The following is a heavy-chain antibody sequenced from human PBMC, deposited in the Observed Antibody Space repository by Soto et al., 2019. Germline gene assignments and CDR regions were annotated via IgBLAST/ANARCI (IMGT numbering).Heavy chain of an antibody. CDR2: INAGNGNT. J-gene: IGHJ4*02. CDR1: GYTFTSYA. Sequence: QVQLVQSGAEEKKLGASVKVSCKASGYTFTSYAMHWVRQAPGQRLEWMGWINAGNGNTKYSQKFQGRVTITRDTSASTAYMELSSPRSEDTAVYYCARSIVVVTALDYWGQGTLVTVSS. V-gene: IGHV1-3*05. D-gene: IGHD2-21*02. CDR3: ARSIVVVTALDY.